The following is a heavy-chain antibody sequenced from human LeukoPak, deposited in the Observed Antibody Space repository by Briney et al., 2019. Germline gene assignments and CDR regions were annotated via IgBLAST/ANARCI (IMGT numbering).Heavy chain of an antibody. Sequence: GASVKVSCKASGGTFSSYAISWVRQAPGQGLAWMGGIIPIFGTANYAQKFQGRVTITADESTSTAYMELSSLRSEDTAVYYCASVSIVVVPAAMHYWGQGTLVTVSS. CDR3: ASVSIVVVPAAMHY. V-gene: IGHV1-69*01. CDR2: IIPIFGTA. J-gene: IGHJ4*02. D-gene: IGHD2-2*01. CDR1: GGTFSSYA.